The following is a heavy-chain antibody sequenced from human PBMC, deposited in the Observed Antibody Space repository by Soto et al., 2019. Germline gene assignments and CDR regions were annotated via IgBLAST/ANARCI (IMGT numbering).Heavy chain of an antibody. V-gene: IGHV3-30-3*01. CDR3: ARSQQTTVTSPLGDT. CDR2: ISYDGNNK. Sequence: GGSLRLSCAASGFTFSSYALHWVRQAPGKGLEWVTVISYDGNNKYYADSVEGRFTISRDNSKNTLYLQMNSLRTEETGVYYCARSQQTTVTSPLGDTWGQGTLVTVSS. D-gene: IGHD4-17*01. J-gene: IGHJ5*02. CDR1: GFTFSSYA.